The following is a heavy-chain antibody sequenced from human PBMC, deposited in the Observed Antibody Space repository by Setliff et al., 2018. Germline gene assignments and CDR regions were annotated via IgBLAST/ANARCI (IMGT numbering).Heavy chain of an antibody. Sequence: ASVKVSCKASRGTFSSYGITWVRQAPGQGPEWMGRVNPKNGGILYSQKFEGRVSMTGDRTISTVYMDLRSLTFDDTAVYYCARPRSNYNRGAFSIWGQGTTVTVSS. CDR2: VNPKNGGI. CDR3: ARPRSNYNRGAFSI. J-gene: IGHJ6*02. V-gene: IGHV1-2*06. CDR1: RGTFSSYG. D-gene: IGHD3-10*01.